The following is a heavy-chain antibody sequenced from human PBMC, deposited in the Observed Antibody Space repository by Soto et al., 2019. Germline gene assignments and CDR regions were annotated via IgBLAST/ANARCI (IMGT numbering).Heavy chain of an antibody. D-gene: IGHD6-19*01. CDR2: INAGNGNT. Sequence: ASVKVSCKASGYTFTSYAMHWVRQAPGQSLEWMGWINAGNGNTKYSQKFQGRVTITRDTSASTAYMELSSLRSEDTAVYYCARALVGAVAARYYGMDVWGQGTTVTVSS. V-gene: IGHV1-3*01. CDR1: GYTFTSYA. CDR3: ARALVGAVAARYYGMDV. J-gene: IGHJ6*02.